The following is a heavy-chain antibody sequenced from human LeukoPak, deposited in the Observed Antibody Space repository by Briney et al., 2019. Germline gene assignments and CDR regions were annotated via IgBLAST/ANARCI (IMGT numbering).Heavy chain of an antibody. CDR2: ISWNSGSI. V-gene: IGHV3-9*01. CDR3: AKDISHTLPITMIEAAFDY. Sequence: PGGSLRLSCAASGFTFDDYAMHWVRQAPGKGLEWVSGISWNSGSIGYADSVKGRFTISRDNAKNSLYLQMNSLRAEDTALYYCAKDISHTLPITMIEAAFDYWGQGTLVTVSS. J-gene: IGHJ4*02. CDR1: GFTFDDYA. D-gene: IGHD3-22*01.